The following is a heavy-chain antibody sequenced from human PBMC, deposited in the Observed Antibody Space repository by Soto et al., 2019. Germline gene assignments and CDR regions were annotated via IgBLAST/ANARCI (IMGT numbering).Heavy chain of an antibody. J-gene: IGHJ5*02. Sequence: TSETLSLTCAVSGGSISSGGYSWSWIRQPPGKGLEWIGYIYHSGSTYYNPSLKSRVTISVDTSKNQFSLKLSSVTAADTAVYYCARERPDGARLDPWGQGTRVTVSS. D-gene: IGHD6-6*01. CDR1: GGSISSGGYS. V-gene: IGHV4-30-2*05. CDR2: IYHSGST. CDR3: ARERPDGARLDP.